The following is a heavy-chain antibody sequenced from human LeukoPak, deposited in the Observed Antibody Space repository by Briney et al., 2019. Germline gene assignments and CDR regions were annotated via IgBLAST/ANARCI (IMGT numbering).Heavy chain of an antibody. D-gene: IGHD2-2*01. CDR3: AKASGGYCSSISCYHFDY. CDR2: ISWNSGTI. V-gene: IGHV3-9*01. J-gene: IGHJ4*02. CDR1: GFAFHDYA. Sequence: PGGSLGLSCAASGFAFHDYAMHWVRQAPGKGLEWVSSISWNSGTIRYADSVKGRFTISRDNAKNSLYLQMNSLRAEDTALYYCAKASGGYCSSISCYHFDYWGQGTLVTVSS.